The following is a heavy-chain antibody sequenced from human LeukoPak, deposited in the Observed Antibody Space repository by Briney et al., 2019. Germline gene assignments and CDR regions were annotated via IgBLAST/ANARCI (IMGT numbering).Heavy chain of an antibody. CDR1: AYTFTVYY. J-gene: IGHJ4*02. D-gene: IGHD3-9*01. CDR2: INPNSGGT. CDR3: ARVGDYDILTGHFDY. V-gene: IGHV1-2*02. Sequence: ASVKVSRLPSAYTFTVYYKHRVRQAPGQGNEWMGWINPNSGGTNYAQKFQVRGTMTRDTSISTAYMELSRLRSDDTAVYYCARVGDYDILTGHFDYWGQGTLVTVSS.